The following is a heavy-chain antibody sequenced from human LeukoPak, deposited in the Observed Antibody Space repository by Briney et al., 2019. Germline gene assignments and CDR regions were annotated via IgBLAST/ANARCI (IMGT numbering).Heavy chain of an antibody. CDR3: ARDKYGDYVIDY. J-gene: IGHJ4*02. CDR2: ISSSSSYI. D-gene: IGHD4-17*01. V-gene: IGHV3-11*06. CDR1: GFTFSDYY. Sequence: GGSLRLSCAASGFTFSDYYMSWIRQAPGKGLEWVSSISSSSSYIYYADSVKGRFTISRDNAKNSLYLQMNSLRAEDTAVYYCARDKYGDYVIDYWGQGTLVTVSS.